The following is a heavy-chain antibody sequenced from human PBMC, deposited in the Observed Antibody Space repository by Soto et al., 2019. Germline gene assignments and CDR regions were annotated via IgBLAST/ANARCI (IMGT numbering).Heavy chain of an antibody. CDR2: INSDGSST. CDR3: ARAYCSGWNDAFDF. V-gene: IGHV3-74*01. J-gene: IGHJ3*01. Sequence: EVQLVESGGGLVQPGGSPRLACAASGFTFSSYWMHWVRQAPGKGLVWVSRINSDGSSTGYADAVKGRFTISRDDAKNTLYLQMNSVRAEDRGVYYCARAYCSGWNDAFDFWGQGTMVTVSS. CDR1: GFTFSSYW. D-gene: IGHD2-15*01.